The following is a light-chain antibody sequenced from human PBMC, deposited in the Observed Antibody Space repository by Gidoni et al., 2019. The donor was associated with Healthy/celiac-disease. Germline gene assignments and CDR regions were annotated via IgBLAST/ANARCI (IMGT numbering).Light chain of an antibody. CDR3: QQYGSSPWT. CDR2: GAS. Sequence: IVLTQSPGTLSLSPGERATLSCRASQSVSSSYLAWYQQKPGQAPRLLIYGASSRANGIPDRFSGSGAGTDFTLTISRREPEDFAVYYCQQYGSSPWTFGQGTKVEIK. V-gene: IGKV3-20*01. J-gene: IGKJ1*01. CDR1: QSVSSSY.